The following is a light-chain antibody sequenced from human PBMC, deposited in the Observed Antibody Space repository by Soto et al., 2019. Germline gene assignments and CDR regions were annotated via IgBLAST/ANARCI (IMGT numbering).Light chain of an antibody. Sequence: DIHLCNSPSSVSADVGDRVTITCRASQAILTYLNWLQQKAGKAPEVLIYVASGLRSGVPSRFTGSGSATDFTLTITSLQREDAGTYFCQQTFSPVVTFGGGAMVDIK. CDR3: QQTFSPVVT. CDR2: VAS. V-gene: IGKV1-39*01. J-gene: IGKJ4*01. CDR1: QAILTY.